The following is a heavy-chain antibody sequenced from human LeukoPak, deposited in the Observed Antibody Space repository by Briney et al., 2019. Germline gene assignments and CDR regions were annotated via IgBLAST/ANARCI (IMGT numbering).Heavy chain of an antibody. CDR2: XXRXGSGI. J-gene: IGHJ4*02. Sequence: GGXLXLXXAASGFXXXXXXXXXXXQAPGXXXXXISRXXRXGSGITYXDXXKXRXXXXRDNAKSILYLQMNSLRAEDTAVYYCANTGYNYEFDYWGQGTLVTVSS. V-gene: IGHV3-74*01. CDR1: GFXXXXXX. D-gene: IGHD5-18*01. CDR3: ANTGYNYEFDY.